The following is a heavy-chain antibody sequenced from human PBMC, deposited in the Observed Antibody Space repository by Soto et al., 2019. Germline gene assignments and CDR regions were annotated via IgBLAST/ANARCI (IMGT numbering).Heavy chain of an antibody. CDR3: AKLTNIADRSGHFDC. J-gene: IGHJ4*02. Sequence: GGSLRLSCAASGFTFSSYAMSWVRQAPGKGLEWVSLISATGGSTNYADSVNGRFTVSRDNSKNTLYLQMNSLRAEDTAVYYCAKLTNIADRSGHFDCWGQGTLVTVSS. D-gene: IGHD6-6*01. CDR1: GFTFSSYA. CDR2: ISATGGST. V-gene: IGHV3-23*01.